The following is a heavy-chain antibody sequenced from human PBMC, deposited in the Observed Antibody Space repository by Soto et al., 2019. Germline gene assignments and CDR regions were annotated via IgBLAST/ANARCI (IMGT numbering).Heavy chain of an antibody. Sequence: SETLSLTCTVSGGSISSYYWSWIRQPPGKGLEWIGYIYYSGSTNYNPSLKSRVTISADTSKSQFSLNLSSVTAADTAVYYCAREYGGPYGMDVWGQGTTVTVSS. D-gene: IGHD5-12*01. CDR1: GGSISSYY. CDR3: AREYGGPYGMDV. CDR2: IYYSGST. V-gene: IGHV4-59*01. J-gene: IGHJ6*02.